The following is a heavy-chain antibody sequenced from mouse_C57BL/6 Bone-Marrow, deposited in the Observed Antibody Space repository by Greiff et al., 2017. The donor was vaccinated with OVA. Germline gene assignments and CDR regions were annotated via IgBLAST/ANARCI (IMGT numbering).Heavy chain of an antibody. CDR2: INPNNGGT. CDR3: ARVTTVVAYYFDY. V-gene: IGHV1-18*01. Sequence: DVKLQESGPELVKPGASVKIPCKASGYTFTDYNMDWVKQSHGKSLEWIGDINPNNGGTIYNQKFKGKATLTVDKSSSTAYMELRSLTSEDTAVYYCARVTTVVAYYFDYWGQGTTLTVSS. J-gene: IGHJ2*01. CDR1: GYTFTDYN. D-gene: IGHD1-1*01.